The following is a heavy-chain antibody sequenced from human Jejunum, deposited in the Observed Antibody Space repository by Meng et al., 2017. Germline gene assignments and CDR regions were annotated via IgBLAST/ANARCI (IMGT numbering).Heavy chain of an antibody. CDR3: ARHLNWNDGADAFDI. Sequence: KVSCKGSGYSFATYWIGWVRQMPGKGLEWMGVIFPTDSKTRYSPSFQGQVTISADKSISTAYLQWSSLKASDTAMYYCARHLNWNDGADAFDIWGQGTKVT. CDR2: IFPTDSKT. J-gene: IGHJ3*02. CDR1: GYSFATYW. D-gene: IGHD1-1*01. V-gene: IGHV5-51*01.